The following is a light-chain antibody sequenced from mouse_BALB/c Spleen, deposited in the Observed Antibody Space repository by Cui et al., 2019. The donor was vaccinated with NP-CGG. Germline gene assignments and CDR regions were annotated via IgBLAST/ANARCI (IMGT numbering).Light chain of an antibody. CDR3: ALWYSNHWV. CDR1: TGAVTTSNY. Sequence: AVVIQESVLTTSPGETVTLTCRSSTGAVTTSNYANWVQEKPDHLFTGLIGGTNNRAPGVPARFSGSLIGDKAALTITGAQTEDEAIYFCALWYSNHWVFGGGTKLTVL. J-gene: IGLJ1*01. CDR2: GTN. V-gene: IGLV1*01.